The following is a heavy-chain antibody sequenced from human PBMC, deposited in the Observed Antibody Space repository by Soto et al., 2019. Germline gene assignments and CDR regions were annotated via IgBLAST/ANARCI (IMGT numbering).Heavy chain of an antibody. V-gene: IGHV4-31*03. Sequence: SETLSLTCTVSGGSISSGGYYWSWIRQHPGKGLEWIGYIYYSGSTYYNPSLKSRVTISVDTSKNQFSLKLSSVTAADTAVYYCARAPRFYYDSSGYYYSFDYWGQGTLVTVSS. D-gene: IGHD3-22*01. CDR3: ARAPRFYYDSSGYYYSFDY. CDR2: IYYSGST. CDR1: GGSISSGGYY. J-gene: IGHJ4*02.